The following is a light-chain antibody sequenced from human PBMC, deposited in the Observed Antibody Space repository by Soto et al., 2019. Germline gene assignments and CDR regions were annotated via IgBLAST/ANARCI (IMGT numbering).Light chain of an antibody. V-gene: IGLV2-11*01. CDR3: CSYAGSYTSRV. J-gene: IGLJ1*01. Sequence: QSALTQPRSVSGSPGQSVTISCTGTSSDVGDYNYVSWYQQHPGKAPKLMIYDVSKRPSGVPDRFSGSKSGNTASLTISGLQAEDEADYYCCSYAGSYTSRVFGTGTKLTVL. CDR1: SSDVGDYNY. CDR2: DVS.